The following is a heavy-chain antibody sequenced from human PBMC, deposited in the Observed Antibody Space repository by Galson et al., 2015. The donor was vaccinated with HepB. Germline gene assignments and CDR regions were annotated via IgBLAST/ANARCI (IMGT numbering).Heavy chain of an antibody. CDR3: AKDPYLYSALAGTIACFDY. CDR1: GVTFSNYG. CDR2: ISYDGRNK. D-gene: IGHD6-19*01. Sequence: SLRLSCAASGVTFSNYGLHWVRQAPGKGLEWVTVISYDGRNKYYADSVKGRFTIYRDNSKNMVYLQMNSLRAEDTALYYCAKDPYLYSALAGTIACFDYWGQGTLVTVSS. J-gene: IGHJ4*02. V-gene: IGHV3-30*18.